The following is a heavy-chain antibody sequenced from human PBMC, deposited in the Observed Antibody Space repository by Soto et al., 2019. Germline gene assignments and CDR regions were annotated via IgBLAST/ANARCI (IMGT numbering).Heavy chain of an antibody. CDR3: XXDXXXXXXDWFDP. V-gene: IGHV3-11*01. J-gene: IGHJ5*02. CDR1: GFTFSDYY. Sequence: QVHLVESGGGLVKPGGSLRLSCAASGFTFSDYYMXXXXXXXXXXXXWVSYIGGSGGPLYYADSVKGRFTISRDNAKXXXXXXXXXXXXXXXXXXXXXXDXXXXXXDWFDPWGQGTLVTVSS. CDR2: IGGSGGPL.